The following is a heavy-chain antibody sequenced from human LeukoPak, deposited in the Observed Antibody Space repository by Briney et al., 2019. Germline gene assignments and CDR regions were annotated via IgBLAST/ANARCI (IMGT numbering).Heavy chain of an antibody. D-gene: IGHD6-13*01. J-gene: IGHJ4*02. Sequence: SETPSLTCTVSGGSISSSSYYWGWIRQPPGKGLEWIGSIYYSGSTYYNPSLKSRVTISVDTSKNQFSLKLSSVTAADTAVYYCARFRGTAAAGDYWGQGTLVTVSS. CDR3: ARFRGTAAAGDY. CDR2: IYYSGST. CDR1: GGSISSSSYY. V-gene: IGHV4-39*07.